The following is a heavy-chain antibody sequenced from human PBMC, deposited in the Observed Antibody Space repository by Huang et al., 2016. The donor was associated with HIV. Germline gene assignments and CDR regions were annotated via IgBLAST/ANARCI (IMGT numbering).Heavy chain of an antibody. J-gene: IGHJ5*02. CDR3: AKDGLGSSWFDH. V-gene: IGHV1-69*13. Sequence: QVHLVQSGAEMKKPGSSVKVSCKASGGSFSSYGISWVRQAPGQGLEWVGGLIPMFGRADYAQKFQGRIKSSADDITDTSYMELSSLTSDDTAVYFCAKDGLGSSWFDHWGQGTLVTVS. CDR1: GGSFSSYG. D-gene: IGHD6-13*01. CDR2: LIPMFGRA.